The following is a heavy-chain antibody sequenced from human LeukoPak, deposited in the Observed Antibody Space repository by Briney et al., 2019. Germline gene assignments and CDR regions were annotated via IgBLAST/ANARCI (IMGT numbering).Heavy chain of an antibody. CDR3: AKPFYRSGTGGFDS. V-gene: IGHV4-34*01. CDR1: GGSFTGYY. CDR2: VDHTGDT. Sequence: PSETLSLTCAVYGGSFTGYYWSWIRQSPMKGLEWIGEVDHTGDTNYNPSFKSRVTMSVDTSKNQVSLSLDSVTAADTATYYCAKPFYRSGTGGFDSWGQGTLVAVSS. J-gene: IGHJ4*02. D-gene: IGHD6-19*01.